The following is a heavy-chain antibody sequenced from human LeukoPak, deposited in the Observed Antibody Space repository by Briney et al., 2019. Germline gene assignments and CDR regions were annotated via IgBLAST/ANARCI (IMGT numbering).Heavy chain of an antibody. CDR1: GGSISSYY. J-gene: IGHJ5*02. Sequence: SETLSLTCRVSGGSISSYYWSWIRQAPGKGLEWIGYIYYSGSTKYSPSLKSRVTISVDTSKNQFSLKVSSVSAADTAVYYCARAYSSSWYWNWFDPWGQGTLVTVSS. CDR2: IYYSGST. CDR3: ARAYSSSWYWNWFDP. V-gene: IGHV4-59*08. D-gene: IGHD6-13*01.